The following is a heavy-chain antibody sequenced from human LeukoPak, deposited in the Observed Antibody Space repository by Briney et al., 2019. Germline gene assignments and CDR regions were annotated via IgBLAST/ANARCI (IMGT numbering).Heavy chain of an antibody. CDR3: ARALGGSYSPDAFDI. J-gene: IGHJ3*02. CDR2: ISSGGSTI. V-gene: IGHV3-48*03. CDR1: GFTFSSYE. Sequence: GGSLRLSCAASGFTFSSYEMNWVRQAPGKGLEWVSYISSGGSTIYYADSVKGRFTISRDNAKNSLYLQMNSLRAEDTAVYCCARALGGSYSPDAFDIWGQGTMVTVSS. D-gene: IGHD1-26*01.